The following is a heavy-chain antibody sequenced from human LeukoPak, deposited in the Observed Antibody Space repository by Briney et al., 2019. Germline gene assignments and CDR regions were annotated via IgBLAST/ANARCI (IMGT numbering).Heavy chain of an antibody. Sequence: SETLSLTCTVSGGSISSGGYYWSWIRQHPGKGLEWIGYIYYSGSTYYNPSLKSRVTISVDTSKNQFSLKLSSVTAADTAVYYCAGEKYSRDYGREPLTNYWGQGTLVTVSS. V-gene: IGHV4-31*03. D-gene: IGHD4/OR15-4a*01. CDR2: IYYSGST. J-gene: IGHJ4*02. CDR1: GGSISSGGYY. CDR3: AGEKYSRDYGREPLTNY.